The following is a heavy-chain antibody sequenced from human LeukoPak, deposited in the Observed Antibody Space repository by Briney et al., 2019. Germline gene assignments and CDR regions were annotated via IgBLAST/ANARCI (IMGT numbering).Heavy chain of an antibody. CDR2: ISASGDNT. V-gene: IGHV3-23*01. CDR1: GFTFSNYG. Sequence: GGSLRLSCAASGFTFSNYGMNWVRQAPGKGLEWVSAISASGDNTYYADSVKGRSTISRDNSKNTLYVQMNSLRAEDTAVYYCAKEKGPRLPCDYWGQGTLVTVSS. D-gene: IGHD5-12*01. J-gene: IGHJ4*02. CDR3: AKEKGPRLPCDY.